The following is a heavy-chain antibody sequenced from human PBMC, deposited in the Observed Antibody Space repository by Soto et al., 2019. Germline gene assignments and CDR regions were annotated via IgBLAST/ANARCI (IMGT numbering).Heavy chain of an antibody. D-gene: IGHD6-6*01. CDR1: GGSFSGYY. Sequence: PSETLSLTCAVYGGSFSGYYWSWIRQPPGKGLEWIGEINHSGSTNYNLSLKSRVTISVDTSKNQFSLKLSSVTAADTAVYYCARASSIAARRAWFDPWGQGTLVTVSS. V-gene: IGHV4-34*01. CDR2: INHSGST. CDR3: ARASSIAARRAWFDP. J-gene: IGHJ5*02.